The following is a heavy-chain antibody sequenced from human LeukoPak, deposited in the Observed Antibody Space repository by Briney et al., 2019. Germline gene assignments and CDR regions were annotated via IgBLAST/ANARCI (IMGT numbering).Heavy chain of an antibody. CDR3: ARETTIFGAVTGLYAFDI. D-gene: IGHD3-3*01. CDR2: INPNSGGT. V-gene: IGHV1-2*02. Sequence: ASVKVSCKASGYTFTGYYMHWVRQAPGQGLEWMGWINPNSGGTNYAQKFQGRVTMTRDTSISTAYMELSRLRSDDTAVYYCARETTIFGAVTGLYAFDIWGQGTMVTVSS. CDR1: GYTFTGYY. J-gene: IGHJ3*02.